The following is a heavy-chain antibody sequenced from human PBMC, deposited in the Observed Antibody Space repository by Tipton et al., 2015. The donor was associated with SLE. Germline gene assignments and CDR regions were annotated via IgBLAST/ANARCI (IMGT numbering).Heavy chain of an antibody. CDR2: IRAKAYGGTT. D-gene: IGHD6-19*01. CDR3: TRINPRYSSAWYSDY. J-gene: IGHJ4*02. V-gene: IGHV3-49*04. Sequence: SLRLSCRTSGFIFGYHAVNWVRQAPGKGLEWVGFIRAKAYGGTTDYAASVKGRFTISRDDSESIAYLQMSSLKSEDTGLYYCTRINPRYSSAWYSDYWGQGTLVTVSS. CDR1: GFIFGYHA.